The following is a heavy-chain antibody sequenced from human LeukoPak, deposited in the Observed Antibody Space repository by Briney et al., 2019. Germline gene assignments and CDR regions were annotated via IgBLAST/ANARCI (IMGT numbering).Heavy chain of an antibody. V-gene: IGHV4-39*02. Sequence: SETLSLTCTVSGGSISSRSHYWAWIRQPPGKGLEWIGSIYYDRGTFYSPSLESRVTISVDTSRNQFSLKLTSVTVADTAVYYCAREEASAGDYWGQGTLVTVSS. J-gene: IGHJ4*02. CDR3: AREEASAGDY. D-gene: IGHD6-13*01. CDR2: IYYDRGT. CDR1: GGSISSRSHY.